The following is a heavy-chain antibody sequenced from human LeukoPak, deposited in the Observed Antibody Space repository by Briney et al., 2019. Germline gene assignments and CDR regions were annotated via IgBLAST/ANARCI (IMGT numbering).Heavy chain of an antibody. V-gene: IGHV3-21*01. CDR3: ATGGVDCSSTSCYWY. J-gene: IGHJ4*02. D-gene: IGHD2-2*01. CDR1: GFTFGSYS. Sequence: GGSLRLSCAASGFTFGSYSMNWVRQAPGKGLEWVSSISSSSSYIYYADSVKGRFTISRDNAKNSPYLQMNSLRAEDTAVYYCATGGVDCSSTSCYWYWGQGTLVTVSS. CDR2: ISSSSSYI.